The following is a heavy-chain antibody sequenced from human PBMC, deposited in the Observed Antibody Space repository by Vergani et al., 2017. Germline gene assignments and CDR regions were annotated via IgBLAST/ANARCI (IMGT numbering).Heavy chain of an antibody. Sequence: QVHLVESGGGVVQPGRSLRLSCVVSGFTSSYYGMHWVRQAPGKGLEWVAVISYDGTQKYYADSVKGRFTISRDNSKSTLYLQMNSLRTEDTAVYYCATISCGTPGWQIGYFREWGQGTLVTVSS. CDR2: ISYDGTQK. V-gene: IGHV3-30*03. CDR3: ATISCGTPGWQIGYFRE. D-gene: IGHD1-1*01. CDR1: GFTSSYYG. J-gene: IGHJ1*01.